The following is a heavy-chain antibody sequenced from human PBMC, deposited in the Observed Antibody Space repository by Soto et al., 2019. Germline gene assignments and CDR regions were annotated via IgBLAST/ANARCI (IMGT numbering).Heavy chain of an antibody. V-gene: IGHV3-74*01. CDR1: GFTFSSYW. CDR2: IEGDGSST. CDR3: AREGLDTAGFFDV. Sequence: GGSLRLSCAASGFTFSSYWMHWVRQAPGKGLEWVSRIEGDGSSTTSADSVKGRFTVSRDDARNTLYLRMSSLRADDTAIYYCAREGLDTAGFFDVWGQGTMVTVSS. D-gene: IGHD6-13*01. J-gene: IGHJ3*01.